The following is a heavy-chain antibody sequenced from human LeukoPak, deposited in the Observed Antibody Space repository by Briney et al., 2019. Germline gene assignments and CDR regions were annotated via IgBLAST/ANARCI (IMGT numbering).Heavy chain of an antibody. CDR2: ISAYNGNT. CDR1: GYTFTSYG. D-gene: IGHD3-9*01. CDR3: ARDHVGYYDILTGYYD. Sequence: ASVKVSCKASGYTFTSYGISWVRQAPGQGLEWMEWISAYNGNTNYAQKLQGRVTMTTDTSTSTAYMELRSLRSDDTAVYYCARDHVGYYDILTGYYDWGQGTLVTVSS. J-gene: IGHJ4*02. V-gene: IGHV1-18*01.